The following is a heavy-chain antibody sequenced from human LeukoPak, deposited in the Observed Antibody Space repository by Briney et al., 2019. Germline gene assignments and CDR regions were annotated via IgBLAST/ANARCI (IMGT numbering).Heavy chain of an antibody. D-gene: IGHD3-3*01. CDR2: IYYSGST. J-gene: IGHJ4*02. Sequence: PSETLSLTXTVSGGSISSYYWSWIRRPPGKGLEWMGYIYYSGSTNYNPSLKSRVTISVDTSKNQFSLKLSSVTAADTAVYYCARGFGEYYFDYWGQGTLVTVSS. V-gene: IGHV4-59*01. CDR1: GGSISSYY. CDR3: ARGFGEYYFDY.